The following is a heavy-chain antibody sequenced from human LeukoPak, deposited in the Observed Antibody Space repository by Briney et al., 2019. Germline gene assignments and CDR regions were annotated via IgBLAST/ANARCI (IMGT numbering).Heavy chain of an antibody. D-gene: IGHD6-13*01. CDR1: GFTFSSYS. CDR3: ARGYSSSLDY. Sequence: GGSLRLSCAASGFTFSSYSMNWVRQAPGKGLEWVSYISYSSSAIYYADSVKGRFTISRDTAKNSPYLQMNSLRDEDTAVYYCARGYSSSLDYWGQGTLVTVSS. V-gene: IGHV3-48*02. CDR2: ISYSSSAI. J-gene: IGHJ4*02.